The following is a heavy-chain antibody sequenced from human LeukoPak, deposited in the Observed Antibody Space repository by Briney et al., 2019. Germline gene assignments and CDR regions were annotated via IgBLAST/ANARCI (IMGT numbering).Heavy chain of an antibody. D-gene: IGHD5-18*01. J-gene: IGHJ4*02. V-gene: IGHV4-59*01. CDR1: GGSISSYY. Sequence: SETLSLTCTVSGGSISSYYWSWIRQPPGKGLEWIGYIYYSGSTNYNPSLKSRVTIPVDTSKNQFSLKLSSATAADTAVYYCARVGYSYGYPMGYYFDYWGQGTLVTVSS. CDR3: ARVGYSYGYPMGYYFDY. CDR2: IYYSGST.